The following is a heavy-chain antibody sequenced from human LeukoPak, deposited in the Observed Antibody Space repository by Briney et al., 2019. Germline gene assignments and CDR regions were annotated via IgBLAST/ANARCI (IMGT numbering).Heavy chain of an antibody. CDR1: GVTVSSQY. Sequence: GGSLRLSCAASGVTVSSQYMNWVRRAPGKGLERVSVIYGVDGTSYADSVKGRFTISRDSSRNTVYLQMNGLRAEDTAVYYCASDLVYWGQGTLVTVSS. D-gene: IGHD2-8*02. V-gene: IGHV3-53*01. CDR2: IYGVDGT. J-gene: IGHJ4*02. CDR3: ASDLVY.